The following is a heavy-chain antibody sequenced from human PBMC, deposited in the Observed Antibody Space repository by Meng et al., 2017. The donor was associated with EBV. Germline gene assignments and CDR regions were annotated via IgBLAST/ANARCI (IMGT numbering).Heavy chain of an antibody. CDR1: GFTVSSNY. J-gene: IGHJ4*02. V-gene: IGHV3-53*01. D-gene: IGHD6-19*01. CDR3: ARDSGGFDY. Sequence: VQLVESGGGLIKPGGSLRLSGAASGFTVSSNYMSWVRQAPGKGLEWVSVIYSGGSTYYADSVKGRFTISRDNSKNTLYLQMNSLRAEDTAVYYCARDSGGFDYWGQGTLVTVSS. CDR2: IYSGGST.